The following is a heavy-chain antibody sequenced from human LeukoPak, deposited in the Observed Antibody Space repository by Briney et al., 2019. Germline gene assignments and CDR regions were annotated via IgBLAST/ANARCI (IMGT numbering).Heavy chain of an antibody. CDR1: GYSLTSYW. D-gene: IGHD3-3*01. CDR2: IYPGDSDT. J-gene: IGHJ6*02. Sequence: GESLKISCKGSGYSLTSYWIGWVRQMPGKGLEWMGIIYPGDSDTRYSPSFQGQVTISADKSISTAYLQWSSLKASDTAMYYCARQHIAIFGVVINYGMDVWGQGTTVTVSS. CDR3: ARQHIAIFGVVINYGMDV. V-gene: IGHV5-51*01.